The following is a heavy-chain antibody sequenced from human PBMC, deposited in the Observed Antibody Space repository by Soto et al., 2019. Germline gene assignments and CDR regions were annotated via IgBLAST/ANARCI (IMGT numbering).Heavy chain of an antibody. CDR1: GGSFSGYY. D-gene: IGHD5-18*01. J-gene: IGHJ4*02. CDR3: AREGTARNFDY. CDR2: INHSGST. Sequence: QVQLQQWGAGLLKPSETLSLTCAVYGGSFSGYYWSWIRQPPGKGLEWLGEINHSGSTNYNPSLKSRVTISVDTSKNQFSLKLSSVTAADTAVYYCAREGTARNFDYWGQGTLVTVSS. V-gene: IGHV4-34*01.